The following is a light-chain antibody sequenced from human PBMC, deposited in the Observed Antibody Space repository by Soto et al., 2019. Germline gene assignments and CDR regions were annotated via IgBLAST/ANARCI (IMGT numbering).Light chain of an antibody. J-gene: IGKJ4*01. CDR1: QSISSW. V-gene: IGKV1-5*01. CDR2: DAS. Sequence: DIQMTRSPSSLSASVGDRVTITCRASQSISSWLAWYQQKPGKAPKLLIYDASSLESGVPSRFSGSGSGTEFTLTISSLQSEDFAVYYCQQYNKWPLTFGGGTKVDI. CDR3: QQYNKWPLT.